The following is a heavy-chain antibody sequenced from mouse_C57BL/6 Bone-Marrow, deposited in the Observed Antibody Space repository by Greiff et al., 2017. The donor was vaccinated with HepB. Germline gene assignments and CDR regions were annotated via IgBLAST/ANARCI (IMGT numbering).Heavy chain of an antibody. J-gene: IGHJ1*03. CDR3: AITTVVARYWYFDV. CDR2: ISSGSSTI. Sequence: EVQLVESGGGLVKPGGSLKLSCAASGFTFSDYGMHWVRQAPEKGLEWVAYISSGSSTIYYADTVKGRFTISTDNAKNTLFLQMTSLRSEDTAMYYCAITTVVARYWYFDVWGTGTTVTVSS. CDR1: GFTFSDYG. D-gene: IGHD1-1*01. V-gene: IGHV5-17*01.